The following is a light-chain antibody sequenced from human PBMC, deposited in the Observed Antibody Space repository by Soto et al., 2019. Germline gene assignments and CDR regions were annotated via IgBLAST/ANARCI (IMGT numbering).Light chain of an antibody. Sequence: QSALTQPASVSGSPGQSITLSCTGTSSDIGSYNLVSWYQQHPGKAPKLMIYEGSKRPSGVSNRFSGSKSGNTASLTISGLQAEDEADYYCCSFAGSNTFVFGTGTKVIAL. CDR2: EGS. CDR3: CSFAGSNTFV. J-gene: IGLJ1*01. CDR1: SSDIGSYNL. V-gene: IGLV2-23*03.